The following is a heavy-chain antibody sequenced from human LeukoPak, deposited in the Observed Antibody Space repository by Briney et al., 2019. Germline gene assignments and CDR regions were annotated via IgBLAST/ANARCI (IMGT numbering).Heavy chain of an antibody. Sequence: SETLFLTCTVSGGSIDRSFYYWGWIRQPPGKGLEWIGSLYFDGKAYYNPSLNSRVTISLDTSKNLFSLKLNSVTAADTAVYYCARLGGSAWHLDHWGQGILVTVSS. J-gene: IGHJ4*02. CDR3: ARLGGSAWHLDH. CDR2: LYFDGKA. D-gene: IGHD6-19*01. CDR1: GGSIDRSFYY. V-gene: IGHV4-39*07.